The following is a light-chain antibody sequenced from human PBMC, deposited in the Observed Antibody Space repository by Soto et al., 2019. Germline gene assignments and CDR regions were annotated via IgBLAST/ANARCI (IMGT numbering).Light chain of an antibody. V-gene: IGKV1-8*01. CDR1: QGISSY. CDR2: AAS. J-gene: IGKJ1*01. CDR3: QQYGSSPET. Sequence: PSSLSASTGDRVTITCRASQGISSYLAWYQQKPGKAPKLLIYAASTLQSGIPDRFSGSGSGTDFTLTISRLEPEDFAVYYCQQYGSSPETFGQGTTVDIK.